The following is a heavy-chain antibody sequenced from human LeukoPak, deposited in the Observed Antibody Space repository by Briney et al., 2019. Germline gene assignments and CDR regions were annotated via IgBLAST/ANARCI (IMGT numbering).Heavy chain of an antibody. V-gene: IGHV3-23*01. J-gene: IGHJ4*02. CDR1: GFTFSIYA. CDR3: AKTVLTTVTTIVSTPFH. Sequence: GGSLRLSCAASGFTFSIYAMSWVRQAPGKGLEWVSAISGSGGSTYYADSVKGRFTISRDNSKNTLYLQMNSLRAEDTAVYYCAKTVLTTVTTIVSTPFHWGQGTLVTVSS. D-gene: IGHD4-17*01. CDR2: ISGSGGST.